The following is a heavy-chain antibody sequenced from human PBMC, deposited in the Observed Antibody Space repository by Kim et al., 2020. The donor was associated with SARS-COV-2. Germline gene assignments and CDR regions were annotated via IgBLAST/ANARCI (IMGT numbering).Heavy chain of an antibody. J-gene: IGHJ4*02. V-gene: IGHV4-34*01. D-gene: IGHD3-3*01. Sequence: NATPSLESRVPISVDTSKNQFSRKLSSVTAADTAVYYCARGGWSAAPHDYWGQGTLVTVSS. CDR3: ARGGWSAAPHDY.